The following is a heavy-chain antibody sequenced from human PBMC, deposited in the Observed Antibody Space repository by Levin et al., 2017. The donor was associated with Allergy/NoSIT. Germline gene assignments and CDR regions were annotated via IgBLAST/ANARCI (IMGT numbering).Heavy chain of an antibody. J-gene: IGHJ6*02. CDR3: AREANYDFWSGYYLGYYYGMDV. CDR2: ISSSSSTI. Sequence: GGSLRLSCAASGFTFSSYSMNWVRQAPGKGLEWVSYISSSSSTIYYADSVKGRFTISRDNAKNSLYLQMNSLRAEDTAVYYCAREANYDFWSGYYLGYYYGMDVWGQGTTVTVSS. V-gene: IGHV3-48*01. CDR1: GFTFSSYS. D-gene: IGHD3-3*01.